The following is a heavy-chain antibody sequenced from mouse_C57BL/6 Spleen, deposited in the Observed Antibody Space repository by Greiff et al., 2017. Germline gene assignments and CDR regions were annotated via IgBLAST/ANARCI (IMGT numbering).Heavy chain of an antibody. V-gene: IGHV1-69*01. CDR1: GYTFTSYW. CDR3: ARWVVTAVECYFDD. J-gene: IGHJ2*01. D-gene: IGHD1-2*01. CDR2: IDPSDSYT. Sequence: QVQLQQPGAELVMPGASVKLSCKASGYTFTSYWMHWVKQRPGQGLEWIGEIDPSDSYTNYNQKFKGKSTLTVDKSSSTAYMQLSSLTTEDSAVYYGARWVVTAVECYFDDWGQGTTLTVSS.